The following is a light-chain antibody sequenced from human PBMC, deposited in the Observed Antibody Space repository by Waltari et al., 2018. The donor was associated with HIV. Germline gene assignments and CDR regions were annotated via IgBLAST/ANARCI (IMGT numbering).Light chain of an antibody. J-gene: IGLJ3*02. CDR2: SSS. V-gene: IGLV1-40*01. CDR1: SSNIGAGYD. CDR3: QSYDRISWV. Sequence: QSVLTQPPSVSGAPGQRVTISCTGSSSNIGAGYDVHWYQQLPGTAPKLLILSSSYLALGVPDRFSGSKSGTAASLVITGLQAEDEADYYCQSYDRISWVFGAGTKLTVL.